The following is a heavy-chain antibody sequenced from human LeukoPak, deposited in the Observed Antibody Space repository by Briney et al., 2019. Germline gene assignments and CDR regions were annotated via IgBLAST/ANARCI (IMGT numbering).Heavy chain of an antibody. V-gene: IGHV4-59*01. D-gene: IGHD5-12*01. CDR2: IYYSGST. CDR1: GGSISSYY. CDR3: ARAGRWLQVVDY. Sequence: SETLSLTCTVSGGSISSYYWSWIRQPPGKGLEWIGYIYYSGSTNYNPSLKSRVNISVDTSKKQFSLKLSSVTAADTAVYYCARAGRWLQVVDYWGQGTLVTVSS. J-gene: IGHJ4*02.